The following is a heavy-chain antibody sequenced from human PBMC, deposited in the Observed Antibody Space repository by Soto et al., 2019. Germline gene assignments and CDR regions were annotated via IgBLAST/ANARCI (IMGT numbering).Heavy chain of an antibody. CDR1: GFTFSSYG. CDR3: ARAAIVESVTAPFDY. V-gene: IGHV3-33*01. J-gene: IGHJ4*02. CDR2: IWYDGSSK. Sequence: QVHLVESGGGVVQPGRSLRVSCTASGFTFSSYGIHWVRQAPGKGLEWVASIWYDGSSKFYADSVKGRFTISRDNSKHTLYLQMNSLRAEDTAVYYCARAAIVESVTAPFDYWGQGTLVIVSS. D-gene: IGHD3-22*01.